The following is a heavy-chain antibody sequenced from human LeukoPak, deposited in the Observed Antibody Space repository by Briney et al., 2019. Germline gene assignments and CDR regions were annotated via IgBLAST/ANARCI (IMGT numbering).Heavy chain of an antibody. D-gene: IGHD5-18*01. CDR1: GFNVSSKY. CDR2: ISSSSSTI. Sequence: PGGSLRLSCTASGFNVSSKYMNWVRQAPGKGLEWVSYISSSSSTIYYADSVKGRFTISRDNAKNSLYLQMNSLRAEDTAVYFCARDRYSYGHYYYYMDVWGKGTTVTVSS. J-gene: IGHJ6*03. CDR3: ARDRYSYGHYYYYMDV. V-gene: IGHV3-48*01.